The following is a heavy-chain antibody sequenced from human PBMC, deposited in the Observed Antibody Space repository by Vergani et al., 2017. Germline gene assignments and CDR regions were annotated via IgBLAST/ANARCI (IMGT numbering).Heavy chain of an antibody. Sequence: QVQLQQWGAGLLKPSETLSLTCAVYGGSFSGYYWSWIRQPPGKGLEWIGEINHSGSTNYNPSLKSRVTISVDKSKNQFSLKLSSVTAADTAVYYCARVLRVVPAFDIWGQGTTVTVSS. V-gene: IGHV4-34*01. J-gene: IGHJ3*02. CDR1: GGSFSGYY. CDR3: ARVLRVVPAFDI. CDR2: INHSGST. D-gene: IGHD2-15*01.